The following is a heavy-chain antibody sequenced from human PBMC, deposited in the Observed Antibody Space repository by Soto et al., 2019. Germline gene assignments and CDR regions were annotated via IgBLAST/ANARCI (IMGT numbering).Heavy chain of an antibody. Sequence: QVQLQESGPGLVKPSQTLSLTCTVSGGSISSGYYYWSWVRQHPGKGLEWIGYMHHSGSTYYNPSLKSRASISVDPSKNQFSLKLSSVTAADTAVYYCARSHGAYSGYDFGSDYWGQGTLVTVSS. CDR3: ARSHGAYSGYDFGSDY. J-gene: IGHJ4*02. V-gene: IGHV4-31*03. CDR1: GGSISSGYYY. CDR2: MHHSGST. D-gene: IGHD5-12*01.